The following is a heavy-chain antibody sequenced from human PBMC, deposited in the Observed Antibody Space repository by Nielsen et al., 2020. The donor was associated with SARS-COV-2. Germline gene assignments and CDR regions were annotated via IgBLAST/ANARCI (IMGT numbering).Heavy chain of an antibody. Sequence: SETLSLTCTVSGYSITSGYYWDWIRQPPGKGLEWIGSLYQSGSTYYNPSLQSRVTISFDMSKNQFSLNLRSVTAADMAVYYCASRAEGLQLWRRYFYYMTVWGKGTAVTVSS. CDR2: LYQSGST. V-gene: IGHV4-38-2*02. D-gene: IGHD3-10*01. J-gene: IGHJ6*03. CDR3: ASRAEGLQLWRRYFYYMTV. CDR1: GYSITSGYY.